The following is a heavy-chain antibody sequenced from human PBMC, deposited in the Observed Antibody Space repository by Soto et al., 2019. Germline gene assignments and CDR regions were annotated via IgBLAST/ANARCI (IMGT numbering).Heavy chain of an antibody. J-gene: IGHJ4*02. CDR2: VHSNGGST. CDR3: VKGSSGYYYGSGSYSGLDY. V-gene: IGHV3-64D*06. Sequence: GGSLRLSCSASGFIFSSYATHWVRQAPGKGLEYVSAVHSNGGSTYYADSVKGRFTISRDNSKNTLYLQMSSLRAEDTAVYYCVKGSSGYYYGSGSYSGLDYWGQGTLVTVSS. CDR1: GFIFSSYA. D-gene: IGHD3-10*01.